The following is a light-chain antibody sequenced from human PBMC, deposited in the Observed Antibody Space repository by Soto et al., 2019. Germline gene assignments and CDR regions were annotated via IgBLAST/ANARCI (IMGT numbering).Light chain of an antibody. CDR2: AAS. V-gene: IGKV1-9*01. CDR1: QSISTY. CDR3: QQCINCPPA. J-gene: IGKJ3*01. Sequence: DIELTQSPAILSVSVGDRVTISCRASQSISTYLAWYQHRPGQAPKLLIYAASTVPSGIPSTFSGSGSGTEFTLTISSLQPEDFATYYCQQCINCPPAFGPGTKVDIK.